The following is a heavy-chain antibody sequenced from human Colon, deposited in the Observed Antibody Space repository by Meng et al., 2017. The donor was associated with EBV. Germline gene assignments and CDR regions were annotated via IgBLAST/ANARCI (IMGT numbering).Heavy chain of an antibody. CDR1: GGSVRDYY. Sequence: LKPSGSPSRSFAVYGGSVRDYYLTWIRQPPGKGLEWIGEIDHRGNTKSNPSLKSRVTISLDTSKKQFSLKVSSVTAADSAVYYCARRGPSGNFSPWSQGALVTVSS. CDR3: ARRGPSGNFSP. V-gene: IGHV4-34*01. J-gene: IGHJ5*02. CDR2: IDHRGNT. D-gene: IGHD3-10*01.